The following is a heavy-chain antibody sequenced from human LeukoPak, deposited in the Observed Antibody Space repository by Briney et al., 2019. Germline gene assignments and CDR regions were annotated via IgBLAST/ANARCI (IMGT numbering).Heavy chain of an antibody. D-gene: IGHD3-22*01. Sequence: SEPLSLTCTVSVGPISSGSNYWSWIRQPAGKGLEWIGRIYTSGSTNYNPSLKSRVTISVDTSKNQFSLKLSSVTAADTAVYYCAGEGAPNYYDSSGSGSYWGQGTLVTVSS. CDR2: IYTSGST. CDR3: AGEGAPNYYDSSGSGSY. CDR1: VGPISSGSNY. J-gene: IGHJ4*02. V-gene: IGHV4-61*02.